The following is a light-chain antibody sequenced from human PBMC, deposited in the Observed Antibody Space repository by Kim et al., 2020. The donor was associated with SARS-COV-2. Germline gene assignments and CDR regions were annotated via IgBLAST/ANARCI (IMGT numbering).Light chain of an antibody. CDR2: DVS. V-gene: IGLV2-14*01. CDR3: SSYTSSSPYV. CDR1: SSDVGGYNY. J-gene: IGLJ1*01. Sequence: QSALTQSASVSGSPGQSITISCTGTSSDVGGYNYVSWYQQHPGKAPKLMLYDVSERPSGVSNRFSGSKSGNTASLTISGLQAEDEADYYCSSYTSSSPYVFGTGTKVTVL.